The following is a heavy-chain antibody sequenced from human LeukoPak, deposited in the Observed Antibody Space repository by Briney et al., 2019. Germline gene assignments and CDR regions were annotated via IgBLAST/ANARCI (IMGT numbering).Heavy chain of an antibody. CDR2: ISYDGSNK. V-gene: IGHV3-30-3*01. D-gene: IGHD3-9*01. Sequence: PGGSLRLSCAASGFTFSDYYMSWVRQAPGKGLEWVAVISYDGSNKYYADSVKGRFTISRDNPKNTLYLQMNSLRAEDTAVYYCARDSEHNYDMFDYWGQGTLVTVSS. CDR3: ARDSEHNYDMFDY. J-gene: IGHJ4*02. CDR1: GFTFSDYY.